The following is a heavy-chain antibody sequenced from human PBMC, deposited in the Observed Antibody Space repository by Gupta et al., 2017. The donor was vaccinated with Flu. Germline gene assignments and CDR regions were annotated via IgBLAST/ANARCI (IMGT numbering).Heavy chain of an antibody. CDR1: D. V-gene: IGHV3-13*01. D-gene: IGHD6-13*01. CDR3: TRDRGLAAGFRANWYFDL. J-gene: IGHJ2*01. CDR2: IGTRNDA. Sequence: DMHWGRQVTGKGLEWVSSIGTRNDAFYPDSMKGRFTISRDNANNSLYLQINSLRAEDTAIYYCTRDRGLAAGFRANWYFDLWGRGSRVIVSS.